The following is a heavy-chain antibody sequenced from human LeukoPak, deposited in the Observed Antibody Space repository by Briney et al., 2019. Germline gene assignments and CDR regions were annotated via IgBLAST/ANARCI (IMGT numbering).Heavy chain of an antibody. D-gene: IGHD2-15*01. CDR2: INPSGGST. Sequence: ASVKVSXKASGYTFTSYYMHWVRQAPGQGLEWMGIINPSGGSTSYAQKFQGRVTMTRDTSTSTVYMELSSLRSEDTAVYYCARVRAYCSGGSCRGGFDYWGQGTLVTVSS. CDR1: GYTFTSYY. CDR3: ARVRAYCSGGSCRGGFDY. V-gene: IGHV1-46*01. J-gene: IGHJ4*02.